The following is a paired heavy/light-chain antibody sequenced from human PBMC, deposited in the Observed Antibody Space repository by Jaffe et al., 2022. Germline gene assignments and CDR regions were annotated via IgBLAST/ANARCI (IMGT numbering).Heavy chain of an antibody. CDR3: ARGCNNVGCNKGGWFDP. D-gene: IGHD2-8*01. CDR1: GDSISSNYW. V-gene: IGHV4-4*02. CDR2: VYHTGST. Sequence: QVQLQESGPGLVKPSGTLSLTCAVSGDSISSNYWWTWVRQTPDKGLEWIGEVYHTGSTVYNPSLKSRATVSLDKSKNEYSLRLSSVTAADTAVFYCARGCNNVGCNKGGWFDPWGQGILVTVSS. J-gene: IGHJ5*02.
Light chain of an antibody. V-gene: IGLV1-40*01. CDR1: SSNIGAGYD. CDR3: QSYDSSLSSVV. CDR2: ANN. J-gene: IGLJ2*01. Sequence: QSVLTQPPSVSGAPGQRVTISCTGSSSNIGAGYDVHWYQQLPGTAPKVLIYANNNRPSGIPDRFSGSKSGTSASLAITGLQADDEADYYCQSYDSSLSSVVFGGGTKLTVL.